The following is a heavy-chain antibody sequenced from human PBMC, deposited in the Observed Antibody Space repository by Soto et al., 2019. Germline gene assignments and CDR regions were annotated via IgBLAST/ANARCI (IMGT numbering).Heavy chain of an antibody. CDR3: AKSDSSSWHQFDY. Sequence: GGSLRLSCAASGFTFSSYAISWVRQAPGKGLEWVSSISGSGDITYYAESVKGRSTISRDNSENTLYLQMNSLRAEDTAVYYCAKSDSSSWHQFDYWGQGT. CDR2: ISGSGDIT. D-gene: IGHD6-13*01. V-gene: IGHV3-23*01. J-gene: IGHJ4*02. CDR1: GFTFSSYA.